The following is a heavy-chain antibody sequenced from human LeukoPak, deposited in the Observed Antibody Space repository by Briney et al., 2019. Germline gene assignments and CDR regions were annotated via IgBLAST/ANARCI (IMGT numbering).Heavy chain of an antibody. CDR1: GGSITSGDYY. J-gene: IGHJ4*02. D-gene: IGHD2-2*01. V-gene: IGHV4-30-4*01. CDR3: ARDPSRTQFDY. CDR2: IYYTAST. Sequence: SETLSLTCTVSGGSITSGDYYWSWIRQPPGKGLEWIGSIYYTASTYYNPSLKSRVTISVDTSKNEFSLKLSSVTAADTAVYYCARDPSRTQFDYWGQGTLVTVSS.